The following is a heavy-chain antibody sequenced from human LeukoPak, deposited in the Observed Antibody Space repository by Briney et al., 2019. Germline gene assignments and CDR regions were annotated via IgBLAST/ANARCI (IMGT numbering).Heavy chain of an antibody. CDR1: GFIFGDYA. CDR2: IRSKAYGGTT. Sequence: GGSLRLSCTASGFIFGDYAMSWFRQAPGKGLEWVGFIRSKAYGGTTEYAASVKGRFTISRDDSKSIAYLQMNSLKTEDTAVYYCTRDRAAAGGLSDYWGQGTLVTVSS. CDR3: TRDRAAAGGLSDY. V-gene: IGHV3-49*03. J-gene: IGHJ4*02. D-gene: IGHD6-13*01.